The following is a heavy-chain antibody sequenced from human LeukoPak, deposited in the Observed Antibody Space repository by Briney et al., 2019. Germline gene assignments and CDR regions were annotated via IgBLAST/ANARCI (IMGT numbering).Heavy chain of an antibody. D-gene: IGHD3-16*01. CDR3: ARGGGLDV. J-gene: IGHJ6*02. CDR2: IKQDGSET. V-gene: IGHV3-7*03. Sequence: GGSLRLSCAASGFTFSSYWMSWVRQAPGKGLEWVASIKQDGSETYYVDSLKGRFTISRDNAKNSLFLQMNSLGAGDTAVYYCARGGGLDVWGQGATVTVSS. CDR1: GFTFSSYW.